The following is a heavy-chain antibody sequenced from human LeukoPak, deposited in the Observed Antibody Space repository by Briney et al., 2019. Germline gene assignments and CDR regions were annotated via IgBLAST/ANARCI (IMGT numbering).Heavy chain of an antibody. CDR2: ISYDGSNK. CDR3: AREHYDSSGYYEGDYFDY. CDR1: GFTFSSYG. D-gene: IGHD3-22*01. J-gene: IGHJ4*02. V-gene: IGHV3-30*03. Sequence: GGSLRLSCAASGFTFSSYGMHWVRQAPGKGLEWVAVISYDGSNKYYADSVKGRFTISRDNSKNTLYLQMNSLRAEDTAVYYCAREHYDSSGYYEGDYFDYWGQGTLVTVSS.